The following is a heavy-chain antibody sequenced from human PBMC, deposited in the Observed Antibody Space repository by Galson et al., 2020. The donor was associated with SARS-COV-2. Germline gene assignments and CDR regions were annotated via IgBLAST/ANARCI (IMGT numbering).Heavy chain of an antibody. CDR3: ASPKIGGFFDY. CDR2: INGDGSET. D-gene: IGHD3-16*01. V-gene: IGHV3-74*01. Sequence: GGSLRLSCAASGFTFSASWMHWVRQAPGKGPVWVSRINGDGSETRYADSVKDRFTISRDNAKNTVYLQMNSLRDEDTAVYYCASPKIGGFFDYWGLGSLVTVSS. J-gene: IGHJ4*02. CDR1: GFTFSASW.